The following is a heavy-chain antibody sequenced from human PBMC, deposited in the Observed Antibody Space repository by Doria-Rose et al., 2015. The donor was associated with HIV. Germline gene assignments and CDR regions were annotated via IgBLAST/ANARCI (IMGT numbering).Heavy chain of an antibody. D-gene: IGHD6-13*01. V-gene: IGHV2-26*01. CDR1: GVSLSSPGMG. J-gene: IGHJ4*02. CDR3: ARIKSSRWYHKYYFDF. CDR2: ILSDDER. Sequence: QITLKESGPVLVKPTETLTLTCTVSGVSLSSPGMGVSWIRQPPGKALEWLANILSDDERYYQTSLKSRLTISSGTSKSQVVLTMTDMDPVDTATYYCARIKSSRWYHKYYFDFWGQGTLVIVSA.